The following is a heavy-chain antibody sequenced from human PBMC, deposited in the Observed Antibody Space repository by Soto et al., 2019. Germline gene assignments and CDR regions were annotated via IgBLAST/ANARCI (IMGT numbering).Heavy chain of an antibody. D-gene: IGHD6-13*01. CDR3: ATGSHSRWYGLLLVYYGMDV. CDR1: GYTFSSYD. Sequence: QVQLAQSGAEVKKPGASVKVSCKASGYTFSSYDINWVRQATGQGLEWMGWMNPNSGNTGYAQKFQGRVTMTRNTSISTDYMELSSMRSADTALYYCATGSHSRWYGLLLVYYGMDVWGQGTTVTVSS. CDR2: MNPNSGNT. V-gene: IGHV1-8*01. J-gene: IGHJ6*02.